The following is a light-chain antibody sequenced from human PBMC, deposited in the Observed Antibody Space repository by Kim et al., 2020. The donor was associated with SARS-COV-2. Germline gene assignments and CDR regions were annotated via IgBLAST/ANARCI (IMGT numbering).Light chain of an antibody. J-gene: IGKJ4*01. CDR3: QQYGSSPFT. Sequence: SPGERATLSCRASQSLRSSYLAWFQQKPGQAPRLLIYGASSRATGIPDRFSGSGSGTDFTLTISRLEPEDFAVYYCQQYGSSPFTFGGGTKVEIK. CDR2: GAS. V-gene: IGKV3-20*01. CDR1: QSLRSSY.